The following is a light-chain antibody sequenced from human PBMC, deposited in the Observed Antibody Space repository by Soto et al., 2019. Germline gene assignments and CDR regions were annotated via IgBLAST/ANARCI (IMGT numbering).Light chain of an antibody. CDR2: DAA. Sequence: ASISCRSSQSVNSYLAWYLQKVCQAARLLIYDAASRAAGSLHRCCGSGCGTDFFPTFSSLLHEDFVAYYCRQQGRTSWTFGQGTKVDVK. V-gene: IGKV3-11*01. CDR3: RQQGRTSWT. J-gene: IGKJ1*01. CDR1: QSVNSY.